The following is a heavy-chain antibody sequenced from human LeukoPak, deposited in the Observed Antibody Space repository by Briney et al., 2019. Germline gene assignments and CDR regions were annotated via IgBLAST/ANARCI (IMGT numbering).Heavy chain of an antibody. V-gene: IGHV3-21*01. CDR2: ITTNI. D-gene: IGHD3-9*01. CDR1: GFTFSSYS. Sequence: PGGSLRLSCAASGFTFSSYSLNWVRQAPGKGLEWVSSITTNIYYADSVKGRFTISRDNAKNSLYLQMNSLRAEDTAMYYCARGTYYDILTGTDYWGQGTLVTVSS. J-gene: IGHJ4*02. CDR3: ARGTYYDILTGTDY.